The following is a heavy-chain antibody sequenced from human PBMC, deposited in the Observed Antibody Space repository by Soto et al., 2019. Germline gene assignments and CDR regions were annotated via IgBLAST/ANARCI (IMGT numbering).Heavy chain of an antibody. J-gene: IGHJ4*02. Sequence: QVQLVQSGAEEKKPGASVKVSCKASGYTFTSYAIHWVRQAPGQRLEWMGWINAGNGNTKYSQMFQGRVTITRDTSASTAYMELSSLKSEDTAVYYCARGDWWLFDYWGQGTLVTVSS. CDR3: ARGDWWLFDY. D-gene: IGHD2-8*02. CDR2: INAGNGNT. V-gene: IGHV1-3*05. CDR1: GYTFTSYA.